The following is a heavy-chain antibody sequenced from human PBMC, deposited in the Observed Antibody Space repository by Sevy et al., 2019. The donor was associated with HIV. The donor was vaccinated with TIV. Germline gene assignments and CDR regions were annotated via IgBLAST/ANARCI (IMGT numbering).Heavy chain of an antibody. CDR1: GGTFSSYA. J-gene: IGHJ4*02. CDR3: AKARDGYNYDY. V-gene: IGHV1-69*13. D-gene: IGHD5-12*01. CDR2: IIPIFGTA. Sequence: ASVKVSCKASGGTFSSYAISWVRQAPGQGLEWMGGIIPIFGTANYEQKFQGRVTITADESTSTAYMELSSLRSEDTAVYYCAKARDGYNYDYWGQGTLVTVSS.